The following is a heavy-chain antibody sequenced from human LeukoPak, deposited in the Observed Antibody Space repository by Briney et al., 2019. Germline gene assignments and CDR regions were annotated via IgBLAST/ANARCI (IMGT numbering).Heavy chain of an antibody. CDR2: INPSGGST. Sequence: ASVKVSCKASGYTFTSYYMHWVRQVPGQGLEWMGIINPSGGSTSYAQKFQGRVTMTRDMSTSTVYMELSSLRSEDTAVYYCARGGYYGSGNDFRFDPWGQGTLVTVSS. CDR3: ARGGYYGSGNDFRFDP. CDR1: GYTFTSYY. V-gene: IGHV1-46*01. J-gene: IGHJ5*02. D-gene: IGHD3-10*01.